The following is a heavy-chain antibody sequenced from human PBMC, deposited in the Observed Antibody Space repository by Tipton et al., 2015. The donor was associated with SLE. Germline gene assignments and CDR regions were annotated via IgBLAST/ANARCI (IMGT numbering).Heavy chain of an antibody. CDR2: ISAYNGNT. CDR1: GYTFTSYD. J-gene: IGHJ6*02. D-gene: IGHD3-16*01. Sequence: QLVQSGAEVKKPGASVKVSCKASGYTFTSYDINWVRQATGQGLEWMGWISAYNGNTNYAQKLQGRVTMTTDTSTSTAYMELRSLRSDDTAVYYCARELRVTFGDGYYYGMDVWGQGTTVTVSS. CDR3: ARELRVTFGDGYYYGMDV. V-gene: IGHV1-18*01.